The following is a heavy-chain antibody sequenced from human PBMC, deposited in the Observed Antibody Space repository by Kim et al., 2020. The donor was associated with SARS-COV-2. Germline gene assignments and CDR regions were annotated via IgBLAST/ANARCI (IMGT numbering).Heavy chain of an antibody. V-gene: IGHV1-69*01. Sequence: GTAQYAQTLQGRVTITADQAPGTAYMELSSLRFDDTAVYYCARDGGYFDYWGQGTQVTVSS. J-gene: IGHJ4*02. CDR2: GTA. CDR3: ARDGGYFDY. D-gene: IGHD3-16*01.